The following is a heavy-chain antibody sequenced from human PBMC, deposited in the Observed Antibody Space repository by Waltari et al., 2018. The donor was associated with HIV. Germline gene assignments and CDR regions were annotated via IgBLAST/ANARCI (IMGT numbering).Heavy chain of an antibody. CDR3: ARDLIFYYDTSDYYPFDY. Sequence: QVQLVQSGAEVKKPGASVKVSCKASGYTFTGYYIHWVRQAPGQGLEWLGWINPNSGNTIYAQNFQGRVSMTRDTSIRTAYMELSRLRSDDTAVYYCARDLIFYYDTSDYYPFDYWGQGTLVTVSS. V-gene: IGHV1-2*02. CDR1: GYTFTGYY. J-gene: IGHJ4*02. CDR2: INPNSGNT. D-gene: IGHD3-22*01.